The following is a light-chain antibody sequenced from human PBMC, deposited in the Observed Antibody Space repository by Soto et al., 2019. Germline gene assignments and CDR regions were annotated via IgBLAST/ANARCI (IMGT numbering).Light chain of an antibody. Sequence: EIVLTQSPSTLSLSPGERATLSCRASQSISSYLAWYQQKPGQAPRLFIYTASNRATGIPARFSGSGSGTDFTLTISSLEPEDFAVYYCQHRRNWSFPFGPGTNVDIK. V-gene: IGKV3-11*01. J-gene: IGKJ3*01. CDR2: TAS. CDR1: QSISSY. CDR3: QHRRNWSFP.